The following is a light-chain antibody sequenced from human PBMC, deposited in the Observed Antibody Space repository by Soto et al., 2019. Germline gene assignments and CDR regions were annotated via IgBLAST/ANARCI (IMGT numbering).Light chain of an antibody. CDR3: GSWDSSLSAYV. V-gene: IGLV1-51*01. CDR2: HDN. CDR1: SSNIGGNS. Sequence: QSVMTQPPSVSAAPGQKVTISCSGSSSNIGGNSVSWYQQLPGTAPKLLIYHDNRRPSGIPDRFSGSKSGTSATLGITGFQTGDEADYYCGSWDSSLSAYVFGTGTKVTVL. J-gene: IGLJ1*01.